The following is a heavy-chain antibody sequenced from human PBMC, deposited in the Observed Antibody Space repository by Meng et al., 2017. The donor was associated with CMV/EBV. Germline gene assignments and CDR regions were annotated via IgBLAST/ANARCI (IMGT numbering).Heavy chain of an antibody. D-gene: IGHD2-2*01. Sequence: ASVKVSCKASGYTFTKYYMHWVRQAPGQGLEWMGIMNPSGGGTTCAQKFQGRVTMTRDTSTSTVYMELSSLRFEDTAVYYCARILVEPAAIYYGLDVWGQGTTVTVSS. CDR3: ARILVEPAAIYYGLDV. CDR2: MNPSGGGT. V-gene: IGHV1-46*01. J-gene: IGHJ6*02. CDR1: GYTFTKYY.